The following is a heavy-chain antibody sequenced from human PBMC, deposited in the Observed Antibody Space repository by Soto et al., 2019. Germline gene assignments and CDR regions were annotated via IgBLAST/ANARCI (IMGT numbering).Heavy chain of an antibody. J-gene: IGHJ1*01. CDR2: ISGSGGST. CDR1: GFTFSSYA. D-gene: IGHD6-13*01. V-gene: IGHV3-23*01. CDR3: AKDLYSSSWGYFQH. Sequence: GGSLRLSCAASGFTFSSYAMSWFRQAPGKGLEWVSAISGSGGSTYYADSVKGRFTISRDNSKNTLYLQMNSLRAEDTAVYYCAKDLYSSSWGYFQHWGQGTLVTVS.